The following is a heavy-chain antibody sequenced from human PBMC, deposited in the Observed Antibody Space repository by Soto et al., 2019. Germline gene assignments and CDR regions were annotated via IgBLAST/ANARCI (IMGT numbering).Heavy chain of an antibody. D-gene: IGHD3-10*01. CDR2: IKQDGSEK. J-gene: IGHJ4*02. Sequence: EVQLVESGGGLVQPGGSLRLSCAASGFTFSSYWMSWVRQAPGKGLEWVANIKQDGSEKYYVDSVKGRFIISRDNAKNSLYLQMNSRRAEDTAVYYCASTRPPLYGSGAFDYWGQGTLVTVSS. CDR1: GFTFSSYW. CDR3: ASTRPPLYGSGAFDY. V-gene: IGHV3-7*01.